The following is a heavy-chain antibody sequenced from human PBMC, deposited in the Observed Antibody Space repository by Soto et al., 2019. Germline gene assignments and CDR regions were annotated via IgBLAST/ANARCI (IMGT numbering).Heavy chain of an antibody. CDR3: ASGFYDSSGYYSDAFDI. D-gene: IGHD3-22*01. CDR1: GYTFTSYY. J-gene: IGHJ3*02. CDR2: MNPNSGNT. Sequence: ASVKVSCEASGYTFTSYYINWVRQATGQGLEWMGWMNPNSGNTGYAQKFQGRVTMTRNTSISTAYMELSSLRSEDTAVYYCASGFYDSSGYYSDAFDIWGQGTMVTVSS. V-gene: IGHV1-8*01.